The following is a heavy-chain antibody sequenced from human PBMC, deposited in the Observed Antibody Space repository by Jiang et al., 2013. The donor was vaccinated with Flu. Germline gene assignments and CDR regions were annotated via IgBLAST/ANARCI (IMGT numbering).Heavy chain of an antibody. CDR3: ARVPGNWNTRGPFDY. Sequence: GAEVKKPGASVKVSCKASGYTFTSYAMHWVRQAPGQRLEWMGWINAGNGNTKYSQKFQGRVTITRDTSASTAYMELSSLRSEDTAVYYCARVPGNWNTRGPFDYWGQGTLVTVSS. CDR2: INAGNGNT. V-gene: IGHV1-3*01. D-gene: IGHD1/OR15-1a*01. CDR1: GYTFTSYA. J-gene: IGHJ4*02.